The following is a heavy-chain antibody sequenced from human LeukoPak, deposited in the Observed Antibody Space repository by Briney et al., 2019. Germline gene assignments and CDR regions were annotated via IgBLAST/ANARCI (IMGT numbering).Heavy chain of an antibody. D-gene: IGHD3-22*01. Sequence: GGSLRLSCAASGFTFSSYEMNWVRQAQGKGLEWVSYISKDGSSIFCAVSVKGRFTISRDNAKNSLYLQKNSLGVEDTAVYYCATISRTVVASFDYWGQGILVTVSS. CDR1: GFTFSSYE. CDR2: ISKDGSSI. J-gene: IGHJ4*02. V-gene: IGHV3-48*03. CDR3: ATISRTVVASFDY.